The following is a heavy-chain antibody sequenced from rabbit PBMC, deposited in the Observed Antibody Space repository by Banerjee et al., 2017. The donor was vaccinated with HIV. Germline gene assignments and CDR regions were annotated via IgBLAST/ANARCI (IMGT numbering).Heavy chain of an antibody. CDR3: ARESAYYLTRLDL. Sequence: QEQLEESGGDLVKPGASLTLTCTASGFSFSSNAMCWVRQAPGKGLEWIACIAAGSSGSTYYASWAKGRFTISKTSSTTVTLQMTSLTAADTATYFCARESAYYLTRLDLWGPGTLVTDS. V-gene: IGHV1S45*01. CDR1: GFSFSSNA. D-gene: IGHD1-1*01. J-gene: IGHJ3*01. CDR2: IAAGSSGST.